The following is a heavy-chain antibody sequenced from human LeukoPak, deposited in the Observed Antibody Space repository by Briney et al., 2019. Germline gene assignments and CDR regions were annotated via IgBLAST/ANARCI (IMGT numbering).Heavy chain of an antibody. Sequence: SVKVSCKASGGTFSSYTISWVRQAPGQGLQWMGGMIPILGIANYAQKFQGRVTITADKSTSTAYMELSSLRSEDTAVYYCARDHIVVLPAPPPRYYYYYMDVWGKGTTVTVSS. D-gene: IGHD2-2*01. CDR2: MIPILGIA. CDR3: ARDHIVVLPAPPPRYYYYYMDV. V-gene: IGHV1-69*04. J-gene: IGHJ6*03. CDR1: GGTFSSYT.